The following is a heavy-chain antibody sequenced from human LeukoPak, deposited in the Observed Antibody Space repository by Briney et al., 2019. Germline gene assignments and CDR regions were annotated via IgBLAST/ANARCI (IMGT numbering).Heavy chain of an antibody. V-gene: IGHV4-30-4*01. Sequence: SSETLSLTCTVSGDSFSSGNYYWSWIRQPPGKGLEWIGYISYSGSSYYNPSLKSRVTISVDTSKNQFSLKLSSVTAADTAVYYCARGVMDHDAFDIWGQGTMVTVSS. D-gene: IGHD2-8*01. CDR2: ISYSGSS. CDR3: ARGVMDHDAFDI. J-gene: IGHJ3*02. CDR1: GDSFSSGNYY.